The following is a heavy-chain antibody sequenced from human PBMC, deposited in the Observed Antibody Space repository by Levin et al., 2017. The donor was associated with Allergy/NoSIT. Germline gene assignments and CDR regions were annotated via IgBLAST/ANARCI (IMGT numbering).Heavy chain of an antibody. D-gene: IGHD4-17*01. CDR2: IKSKIDGGTT. Sequence: GESLKISCAASGFTFSNAWMSWVRQAPGKGLEWVGRIKSKIDGGTTDYAVPVKGRFTISRDDSKNTLYLQMNSLKTEDTAVYYCTTPLYGDYNYYIDVWGKGTTVTVSS. CDR1: GFTFSNAW. V-gene: IGHV3-15*01. CDR3: TTPLYGDYNYYIDV. J-gene: IGHJ6*03.